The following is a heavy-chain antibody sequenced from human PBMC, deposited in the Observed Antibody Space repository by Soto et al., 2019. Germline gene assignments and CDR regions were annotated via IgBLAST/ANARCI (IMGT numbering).Heavy chain of an antibody. CDR1: GGSIGSHY. J-gene: IGHJ4*02. D-gene: IGHD4-17*01. CDR3: ARVGATVTSQALGFDH. V-gene: IGHV4-59*11. Sequence: QVQLQESGPGLVRPSETLSLTCTVSGGSIGSHYWSWVRQPPGKGLEWIGYLYYTGSTNYNASLKSQVTMSLDTSKNQFSLMLTSVTAADTAVYYCARVGATVTSQALGFDHWGQGILVTVSS. CDR2: LYYTGST.